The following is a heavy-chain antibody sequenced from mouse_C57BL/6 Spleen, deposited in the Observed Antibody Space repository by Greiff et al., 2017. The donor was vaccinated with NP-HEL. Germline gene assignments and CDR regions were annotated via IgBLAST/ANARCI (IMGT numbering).Heavy chain of an antibody. CDR3: TRGPSYDSGAY. Sequence: QVQLKESGAELVRPGASVTLSCKASGYTFTDYEMHWVKQTPVHGLEWIGAIDPETGGTAYNQKFKGKAILTADKSSSTAYMELRSLTSEDSAVYYCTRGPSYDSGAYWGQGTLVTVSA. CDR2: IDPETGGT. CDR1: GYTFTDYE. V-gene: IGHV1-15*01. D-gene: IGHD2-4*01. J-gene: IGHJ3*01.